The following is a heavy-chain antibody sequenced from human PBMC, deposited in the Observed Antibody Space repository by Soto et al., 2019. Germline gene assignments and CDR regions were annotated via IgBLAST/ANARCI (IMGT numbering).Heavy chain of an antibody. V-gene: IGHV4-34*01. CDR3: AISYMATEAFDI. J-gene: IGHJ3*02. CDR2: ISHSGST. D-gene: IGHD2-21*01. Sequence: QVQLQQWGAGLLKPSETLSLTCAVSSGPFSGYYWSWIRQSPGKGLEWIGEISHSGSTNYNPSLKSRVTISVDTSKIQFFLKLSSVTAADTAVYYCAISYMATEAFDIWGQGTLVTVSS. CDR1: SGPFSGYY.